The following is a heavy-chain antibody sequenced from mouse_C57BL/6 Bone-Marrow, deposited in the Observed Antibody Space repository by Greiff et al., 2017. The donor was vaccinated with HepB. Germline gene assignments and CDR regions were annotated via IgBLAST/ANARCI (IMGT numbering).Heavy chain of an antibody. CDR1: GFSLTSYG. Sequence: VQLHQSGPGLVAPSQSLSITCTVSGFSLTSYGVHWVRQPPGKGLEWLVVIWSDGSTTYNSALKSRLSISKDNSKSQVFLKMNSLQTDDTAMYYCARHGGNYYAMDYWGQGTSVTVSS. D-gene: IGHD2-1*01. CDR3: ARHGGNYYAMDY. CDR2: IWSDGST. V-gene: IGHV2-6-1*01. J-gene: IGHJ4*01.